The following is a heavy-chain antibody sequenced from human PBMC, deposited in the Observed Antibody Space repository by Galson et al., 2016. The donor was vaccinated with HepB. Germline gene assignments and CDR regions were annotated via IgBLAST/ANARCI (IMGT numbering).Heavy chain of an antibody. V-gene: IGHV3-7*01. CDR1: SFTFKNYW. CDR2: IKPDGSDA. J-gene: IGHJ4*02. Sequence: SLRLSCAASSFTFKNYWMSWVRQAPGKGLEWVANIKPDGSDANYVDSVRGRFTISRDNAKNSLFLQMNVVRAEDTAVYYCATTRLSDNWGQGTLVTVSS. D-gene: IGHD3-16*01. CDR3: ATTRLSDN.